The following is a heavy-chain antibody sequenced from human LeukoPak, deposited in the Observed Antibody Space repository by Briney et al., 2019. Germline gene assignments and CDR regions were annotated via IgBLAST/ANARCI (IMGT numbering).Heavy chain of an antibody. CDR1: GGSISSYY. CDR3: ARGAAAGTGGAFDI. Sequence: SETLSLTCTVSGGSISSYYWSWIRQPAGKGLEWIGRIYSSGSTNYNPSLKSRVTMSVDTSKNQFSLKLSSVTAADTAVYYCARGAAAGTGGAFDIWGQGTMVTVSS. D-gene: IGHD6-13*01. CDR2: IYSSGST. V-gene: IGHV4-4*07. J-gene: IGHJ3*02.